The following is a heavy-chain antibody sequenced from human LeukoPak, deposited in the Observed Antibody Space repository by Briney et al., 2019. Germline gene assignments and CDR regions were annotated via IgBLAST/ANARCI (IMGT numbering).Heavy chain of an antibody. D-gene: IGHD1-14*01. J-gene: IGHJ4*02. V-gene: IGHV3-74*01. Sequence: GGSLRLSCAASGFTFSSYWMHWVRQAPGKGLVWVSRINSDGSSTSYADSVKGRFTISRDNSKNTLYLQMNSLRAEDTAVYYCARAPATEPDDYWGQGTLVTVSS. CDR1: GFTFSSYW. CDR2: INSDGSST. CDR3: ARAPATEPDDY.